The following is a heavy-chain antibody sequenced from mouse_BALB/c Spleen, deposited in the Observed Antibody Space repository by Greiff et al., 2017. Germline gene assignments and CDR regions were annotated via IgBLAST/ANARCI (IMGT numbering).Heavy chain of an antibody. CDR2: IWGDGST. D-gene: IGHD2-4*01. Sequence: QVQLKESGPGLVAPSQSLSITCTVSGFSLTGYGVNWVRQPPGKGLEWLGMIWGDGSTDYNSALKSRLSISKDNSKSQVFLKMNSLQTDDTARYYCARPMITTGYAMDYWGQGTSVTVSS. CDR1: GFSLTGYG. J-gene: IGHJ4*01. CDR3: ARPMITTGYAMDY. V-gene: IGHV2-6-7*01.